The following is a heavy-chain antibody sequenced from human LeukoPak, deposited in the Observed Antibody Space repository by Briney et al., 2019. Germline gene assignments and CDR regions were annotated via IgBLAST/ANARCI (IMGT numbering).Heavy chain of an antibody. V-gene: IGHV4-59*12. CDR2: IYYSGST. J-gene: IGHJ3*02. D-gene: IGHD3-10*01. CDR3: ARDFGSEDAFDI. CDR1: GGSISSYY. Sequence: SETLSLTCTVSGGSISSYYWSWIRQPPGKGLEWIGYIYYSGSTNYNPSLKSRVTISVDTSKNQFSLKLSSVTAADTAVYYCARDFGSEDAFDIWGQGTMVTVSS.